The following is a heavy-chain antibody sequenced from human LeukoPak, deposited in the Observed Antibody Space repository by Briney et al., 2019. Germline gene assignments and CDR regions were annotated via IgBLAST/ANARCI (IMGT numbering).Heavy chain of an antibody. CDR3: ARRHSGYDYYYYGMDV. D-gene: IGHD5-12*01. Sequence: GASLKISCKGSGYSFTSYWIGWVRQMPGKGLEWMGIIYPGDSDTRYSPSFQGQVTISADKSISTAYLQWSSLKASDTAMYYCARRHSGYDYYYYGMDVWGQGTTVTVSS. J-gene: IGHJ6*02. CDR2: IYPGDSDT. CDR1: GYSFTSYW. V-gene: IGHV5-51*01.